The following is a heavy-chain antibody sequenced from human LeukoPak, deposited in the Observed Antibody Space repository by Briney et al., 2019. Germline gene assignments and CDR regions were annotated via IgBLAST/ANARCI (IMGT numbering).Heavy chain of an antibody. D-gene: IGHD3-22*01. V-gene: IGHV3-30*02. Sequence: GGSLRLSCAASGFTFSSYGMHWVRQAPGKGLEWVAFIRYDGSNKYYADSVKGRFTISRDNSKNTLYLQMNSLRAEDTAVYYCAKSRRYYYDSSGYSDYWAREPWSPSPQ. J-gene: IGHJ4*02. CDR1: GFTFSSYG. CDR3: AKSRRYYYDSSGYSDY. CDR2: IRYDGSNK.